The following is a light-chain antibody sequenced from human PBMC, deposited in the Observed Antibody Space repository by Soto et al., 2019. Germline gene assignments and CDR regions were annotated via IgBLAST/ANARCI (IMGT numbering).Light chain of an antibody. CDR2: VAS. Sequence: EIVMRESLATLSVSPRAGSPLSSRASQSVSSNLAWYQQKPGQAPRLLIYVASTRATGIPARFSGTGSGTEFTLTISSLQSEDFAVYYCQQYNNWPLTFGRGTKVDIK. CDR3: QQYNNWPLT. J-gene: IGKJ4*01. CDR1: QSVSSN. V-gene: IGKV3-15*01.